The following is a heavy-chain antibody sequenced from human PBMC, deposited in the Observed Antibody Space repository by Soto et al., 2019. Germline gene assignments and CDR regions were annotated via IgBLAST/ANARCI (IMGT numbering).Heavy chain of an antibody. CDR2: IYHSGTT. J-gene: IGHJ5*02. Sequence: SETLSLTCAVSGFSISSGYYWGWVRQPPGKGLEWIGSIYHSGTTNYSPSLKSRVTISIDTSKNQFSLTLRSVTAADAAVYYCASCVSTACYPPCVLHCCDLWGQGSLFTVS. V-gene: IGHV4-38-2*01. CDR3: ASCVSTACYPPCVLHCCDL. CDR1: GFSISSGYY. D-gene: IGHD2-2*01.